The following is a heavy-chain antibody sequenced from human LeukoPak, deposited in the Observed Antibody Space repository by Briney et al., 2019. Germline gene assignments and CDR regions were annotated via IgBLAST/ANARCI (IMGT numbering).Heavy chain of an antibody. V-gene: IGHV1-69*06. Sequence: ASVKVSCKASGGTFSSYAISWVRQAPGQGLEWMGGIIPIFDTANYAQQFQGRVTITADKSTSTAYMELSSLRAEDTAVYYCARCLAAAGQKYYYYYYMDVWGKGTTVTVSS. J-gene: IGHJ6*03. D-gene: IGHD6-13*01. CDR2: IIPIFDTA. CDR3: ARCLAAAGQKYYYYYYMDV. CDR1: GGTFSSYA.